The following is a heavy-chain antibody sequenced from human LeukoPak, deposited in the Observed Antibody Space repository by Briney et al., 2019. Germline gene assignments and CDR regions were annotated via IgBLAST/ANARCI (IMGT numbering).Heavy chain of an antibody. Sequence: ASVKVSFKASGYTFTGSYMHWVRQAPGQGLEWVGRINPNSGGTSFAQKFQGSVTMTRDTSISTAYMKLSRLRSDDTAVYYCARGLENFDCWGQRTLVTVSS. CDR2: INPNSGGT. CDR3: ARGLENFDC. CDR1: GYTFTGSY. V-gene: IGHV1-2*06. D-gene: IGHD1-1*01. J-gene: IGHJ4*02.